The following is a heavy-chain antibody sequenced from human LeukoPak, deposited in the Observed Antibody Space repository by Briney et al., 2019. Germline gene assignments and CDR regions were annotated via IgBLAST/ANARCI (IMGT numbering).Heavy chain of an antibody. D-gene: IGHD4-17*01. CDR1: GGTFSSYA. J-gene: IGHJ4*02. Sequence: ASVKVSGKASGGTFSSYAISWVRQAPGQGLEWMGRIIPILGIANYAQKFQGRVTITADKSTSTAYMELSSLRSEDTAVYYCARTPDYGDHGGVYWGQGTLVTVSS. CDR2: IIPILGIA. V-gene: IGHV1-69*04. CDR3: ARTPDYGDHGGVY.